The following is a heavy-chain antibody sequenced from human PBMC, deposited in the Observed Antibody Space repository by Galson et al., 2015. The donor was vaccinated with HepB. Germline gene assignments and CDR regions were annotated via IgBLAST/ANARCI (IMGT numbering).Heavy chain of an antibody. V-gene: IGHV3-23*01. D-gene: IGHD3-22*01. CDR2: ISGSGGST. J-gene: IGHJ4*02. CDR1: GFTFSSYA. Sequence: SLRLSCAASGFTFSSYAMSWVRQAPGKGLEWVPAISGSGGSTYYADFVKGRFTISRDNSKNTLYLQLNSLRVEDTAAYYCAKGPYDRGGYYPSPFDYWGQGSLVIVSS. CDR3: AKGPYDRGGYYPSPFDY.